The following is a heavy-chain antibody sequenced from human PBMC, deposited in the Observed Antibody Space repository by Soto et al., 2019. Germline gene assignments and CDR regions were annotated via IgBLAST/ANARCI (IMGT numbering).Heavy chain of an antibody. Sequence: EVQLVESGGGLVQPGGSLKLSCAVSGFTFSGSAMHWVRQASGKGLEWVGRIRSKSNSYATAYAASVKGRFTISRDDSQNRAYLHMNGLITEDTAVYYCTRGYGGYVREYWGQGTLVTVSS. J-gene: IGHJ4*02. CDR1: GFTFSGSA. D-gene: IGHD4-17*01. CDR3: TRGYGGYVREY. CDR2: IRSKSNSYAT. V-gene: IGHV3-73*01.